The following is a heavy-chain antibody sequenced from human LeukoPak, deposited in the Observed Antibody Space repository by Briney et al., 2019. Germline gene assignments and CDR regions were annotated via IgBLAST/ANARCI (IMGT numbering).Heavy chain of an antibody. CDR2: MSPNSGDT. D-gene: IGHD1-1*01. Sequence: GASVKVSCKTSGYTFTNLDINWLRQAPGQGLEWMGWMSPNSGDTGYAQKFQGRVSMTRDIFKSTAYMELSSLRSEDTAIYYCASNPPNTGDFYYWGLGTPVTVSS. V-gene: IGHV1-8*01. CDR3: ASNPPNTGDFYY. CDR1: GYTFTNLD. J-gene: IGHJ4*02.